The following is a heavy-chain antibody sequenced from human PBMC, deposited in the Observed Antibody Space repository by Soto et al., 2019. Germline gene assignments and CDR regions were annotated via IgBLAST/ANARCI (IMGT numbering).Heavy chain of an antibody. CDR3: ARRDGYNFDY. V-gene: IGHV3-64*01. CDR2: ISSNGGST. J-gene: IGHJ4*02. Sequence: GGSLRLSCAASGFTFSSYAMHWVRQAPGKGLEYVSAISSNGGSTYYANSVKGRFTISRDNSKNTLHLQMGSLRAEDMAVYYCARRDGYNFDYWGQGTLVTVSS. D-gene: IGHD5-12*01. CDR1: GFTFSSYA.